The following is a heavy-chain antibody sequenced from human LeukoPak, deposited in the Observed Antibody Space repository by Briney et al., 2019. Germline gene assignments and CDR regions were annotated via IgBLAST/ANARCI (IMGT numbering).Heavy chain of an antibody. CDR1: GGSISSYY. CDR3: ARAAEGSGSYGYYYYGMDV. V-gene: IGHV4-59*01. J-gene: IGHJ6*02. Sequence: SETLSLTCTVSGGSISSYYWCWIRQPPGKGLEWIGYIYYSGSTNYNPSLKSRVTISVDTSKNQFSLKLSSVTAADTAVYYCARAAEGSGSYGYYYYGMDVWGQGTTVTVSS. CDR2: IYYSGST. D-gene: IGHD3-10*01.